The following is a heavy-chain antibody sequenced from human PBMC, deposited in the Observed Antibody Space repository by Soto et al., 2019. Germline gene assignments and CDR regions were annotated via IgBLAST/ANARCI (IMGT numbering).Heavy chain of an antibody. D-gene: IGHD3-22*01. J-gene: IGHJ4*02. CDR2: ISPYNGNI. V-gene: IGHV1-18*01. CDR1: GYTFTTYG. Sequence: QVQLVQSGAEVKKPGASVKVSCKASGYTFTTYGISWVRQAPGQGLEWMGWISPYNGNINYAQKVQGRVTMTTDTSPSTAYMELRSLRSDDTAVYYCARDHYYDSSGYYFDCWGQGTLVTVSS. CDR3: ARDHYYDSSGYYFDC.